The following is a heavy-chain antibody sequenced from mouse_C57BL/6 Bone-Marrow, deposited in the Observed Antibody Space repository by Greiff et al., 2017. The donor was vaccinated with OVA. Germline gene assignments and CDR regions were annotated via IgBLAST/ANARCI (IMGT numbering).Heavy chain of an antibody. CDR2: IDPENGDT. D-gene: IGHD1-1*01. Sequence: EVQLQESGAELVRPGASVKLSCTASGFNIKDDYMHWVKQRPEQGLEWIGWIDPENGDTDYASKFQGKATITADTSSNTAYLQLSSLTSEDTAVYYCTTIYYYGSSYSYWYFDVWGTGTTVTVSS. V-gene: IGHV14-4*01. CDR1: GFNIKDDY. CDR3: TTIYYYGSSYSYWYFDV. J-gene: IGHJ1*03.